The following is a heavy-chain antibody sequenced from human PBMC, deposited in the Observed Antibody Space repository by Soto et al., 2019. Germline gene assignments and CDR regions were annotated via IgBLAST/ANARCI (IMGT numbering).Heavy chain of an antibody. J-gene: IGHJ4*02. CDR1: GFTFSSYA. CDR3: AKDLSVVVGPATFHX. Sequence: GGSLKLSCAASGFTFSSYAMSWVRQAPGKGLEWVSSISGSGGSTYYADSVKGRFTMSRDNSKNTLYLQMNSLRAEDTAVYYCAKDLSVVVGPATFHXWCQVTLVTVSX. D-gene: IGHD2-15*01. CDR2: ISGSGGST. V-gene: IGHV3-23*01.